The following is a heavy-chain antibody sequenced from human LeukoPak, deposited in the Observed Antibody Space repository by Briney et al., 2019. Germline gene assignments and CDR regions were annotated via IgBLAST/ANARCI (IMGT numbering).Heavy chain of an antibody. J-gene: IGHJ4*02. D-gene: IGHD6-13*01. CDR1: GGTFSSYA. CDR2: IIPILGIA. CDR3: ARHSSSWEFDQ. Sequence: SVKVSCKASGGTFSSYAIIWVRQAPGQGLEWMGRIIPILGIANYAQKFQGRVTITADKSTSTAYMELSSLRSEDTAVYYCARHSSSWEFDQWGQGTLVIVSS. V-gene: IGHV1-69*04.